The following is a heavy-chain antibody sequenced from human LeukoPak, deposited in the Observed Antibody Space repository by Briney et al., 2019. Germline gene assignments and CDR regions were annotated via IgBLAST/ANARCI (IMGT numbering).Heavy chain of an antibody. Sequence: GGSLRLSCAASGFTFSSYEMKWVRQALGKGLEWVSYISTSGSTIYYADSVKGRFTISRDNAKNSLFLQMNSLRAEDTAVYYCARRDYSSGWYPLDYWGQGTLVTVSS. D-gene: IGHD6-19*01. V-gene: IGHV3-48*03. CDR2: ISTSGSTI. CDR1: GFTFSSYE. J-gene: IGHJ4*02. CDR3: ARRDYSSGWYPLDY.